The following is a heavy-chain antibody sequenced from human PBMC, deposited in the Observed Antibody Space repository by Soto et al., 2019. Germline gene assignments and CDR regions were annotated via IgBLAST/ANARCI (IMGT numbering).Heavy chain of an antibody. D-gene: IGHD6-19*01. CDR3: ARGIGLSGWYNWFDP. V-gene: IGHV3-23*01. CDR2: ISGSGGST. J-gene: IGHJ5*02. CDR1: GFTFSSYA. Sequence: PGGSLRLSCAASGFTFSSYAMSWVRQAPGKGLEWVSAISGSGGSTYYADSVKGRFTISRDNSKNTLYLQMNSLRAEDTAVYYCARGIGLSGWYNWFDPWGQGTLVTVSS.